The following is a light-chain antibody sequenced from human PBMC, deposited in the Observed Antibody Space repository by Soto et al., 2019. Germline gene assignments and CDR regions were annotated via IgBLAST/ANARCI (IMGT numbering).Light chain of an antibody. J-gene: IGKJ5*01. CDR1: QSVSSSY. Sequence: EIVLTQSPGTLSLSPGERATLSCRASQSVSSSYLAWYQQKPGQAPRLLIYGASSRATGIPDRFSGSGSGTEFTLTISRPEPEDFAVYYCQQYGSPITFGQGTRLEIK. CDR3: QQYGSPIT. CDR2: GAS. V-gene: IGKV3-20*01.